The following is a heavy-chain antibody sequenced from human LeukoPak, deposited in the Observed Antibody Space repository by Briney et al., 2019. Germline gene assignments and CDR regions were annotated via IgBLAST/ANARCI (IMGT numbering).Heavy chain of an antibody. CDR1: GDSISRNGYY. V-gene: IGHV4-39*01. CDR3: ARFPNYLGFDH. CDR2: FYFSGAT. D-gene: IGHD1-7*01. Sequence: PSETLSLTCTVSGDSISRNGYYWGWVRQPPGKRLEWIGSFYFSGATSYNPSLTGRVTISVDSSKNQFSLNLNSLTAADTSVYYCARFPNYLGFDHWGQGILATVSS. J-gene: IGHJ4*02.